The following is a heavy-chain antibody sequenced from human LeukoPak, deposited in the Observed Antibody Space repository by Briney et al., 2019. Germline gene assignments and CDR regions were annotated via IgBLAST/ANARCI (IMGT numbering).Heavy chain of an antibody. J-gene: IGHJ4*02. CDR3: ARGLGGSGGYFLTFDY. Sequence: ASVKVSCKASEYTFTDYYMHWVRQAPGQGLEWMGWISAYNGNTKYAQKVQGRVTMTTDTSTSTAYMELRSLRSDDTAVYYCARGLGGSGGYFLTFDYWGQGTLVTVSS. CDR2: ISAYNGNT. CDR1: EYTFTDYY. D-gene: IGHD1-26*01. V-gene: IGHV1-18*04.